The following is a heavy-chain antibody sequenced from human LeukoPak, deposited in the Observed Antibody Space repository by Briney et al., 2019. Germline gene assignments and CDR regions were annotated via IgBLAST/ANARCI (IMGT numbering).Heavy chain of an antibody. D-gene: IGHD7-27*01. CDR2: IYSGGST. V-gene: IGHV3-53*01. CDR1: GFTVSSNY. Sequence: GGSLRLYCAASGFTVSSNYMSWVRQAPGKGMEWVSVIYSGGSTYYADSVKGRFTISRDNSKNTLYLQMNSLRAEDTAVYYCARDPQTGVLDYWGQGTLVTVSS. CDR3: ARDPQTGVLDY. J-gene: IGHJ4*02.